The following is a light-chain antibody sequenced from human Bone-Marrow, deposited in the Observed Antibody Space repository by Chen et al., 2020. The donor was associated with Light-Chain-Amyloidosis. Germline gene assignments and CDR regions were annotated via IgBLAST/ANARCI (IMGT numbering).Light chain of an antibody. CDR2: VDN. J-gene: IGLJ1*01. CDR3: YSTDVTRTVGV. Sequence: SYALTQPPSLSVSPGQTARITCSGDALPHKSAYWYQQKSGQAPVLVIYVDNKRPSGILERFSGSRSETVATLAISGAQVEDEADYYCYSTDVTRTVGVFGTGTKVTV. V-gene: IGLV3-10*01. CDR1: ALPHKS.